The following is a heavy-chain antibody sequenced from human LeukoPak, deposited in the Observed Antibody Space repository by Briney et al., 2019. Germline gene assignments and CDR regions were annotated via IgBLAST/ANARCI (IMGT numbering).Heavy chain of an antibody. CDR2: IKQDGSEK. J-gene: IGHJ3*02. Sequence: PGGSLRLSCAASRFTFSNYWMSWVRQAPGKGLEWVANIKQDGSEKFYVDSVKGRFTISRDNAKNSLYLQMKSLRAEDTAVYYCARQILSSVKGFNAFDIWGQGTMVTVSS. D-gene: IGHD2-15*01. CDR1: RFTFSNYW. CDR3: ARQILSSVKGFNAFDI. V-gene: IGHV3-7*01.